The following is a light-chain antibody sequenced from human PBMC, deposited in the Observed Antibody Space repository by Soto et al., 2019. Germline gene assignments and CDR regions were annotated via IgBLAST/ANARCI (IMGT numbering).Light chain of an antibody. J-gene: IGKJ1*01. V-gene: IGKV3-20*01. CDR3: QQYGSSGT. CDR1: QSVSNNY. CDR2: GAS. Sequence: EIVLTQSPGTLSLSPGERATLSWRASQSVSNNYLAWYQQKPGQAPRLLIYGASNRATGIPDRFSGSGSGTDFTLTISRLEPEDFAVYYCQQYGSSGTFGQGTKADI.